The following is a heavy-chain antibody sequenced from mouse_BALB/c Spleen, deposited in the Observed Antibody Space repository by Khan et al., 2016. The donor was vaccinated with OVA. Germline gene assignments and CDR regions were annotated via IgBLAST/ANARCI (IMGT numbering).Heavy chain of an antibody. V-gene: IGHV3-6*02. CDR3: ARGGRSGPAWFTY. CDR1: GYSITNGYF. CDR2: IRYDGNT. D-gene: IGHD3-1*01. Sequence: EVQLQESGPGLVKPSQSLSLTCSVTGYSITNGYFWNWIRQFPGNNLEWMGYIRYDGNTNYNPSLKNRISITRDTSKNQFFLNLNSVTPEDTATYYCARGGRSGPAWFTYWGQGTLVTVSA. J-gene: IGHJ3*01.